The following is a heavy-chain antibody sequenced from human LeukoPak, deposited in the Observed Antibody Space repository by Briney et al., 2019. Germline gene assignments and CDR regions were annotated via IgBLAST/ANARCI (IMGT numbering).Heavy chain of an antibody. CDR1: GDSISSAC. CDR3: ARDHVGKAALGFDP. D-gene: IGHD6-6*01. J-gene: IGHJ5*02. Sequence: SETLSLTCTVSGDSISSACWSWIRQPAGKGLEWIGRIYTSGSTNYNPSLKSRVTISVDTSKNQFSLKLSSVTAADTAVYYCARDHVGKAALGFDPWGQGTLVTVSS. CDR2: IYTSGST. V-gene: IGHV4-4*07.